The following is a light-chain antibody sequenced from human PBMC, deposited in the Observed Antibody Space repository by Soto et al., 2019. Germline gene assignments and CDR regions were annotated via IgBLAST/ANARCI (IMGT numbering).Light chain of an antibody. J-gene: IGKJ5*01. V-gene: IGKV1-39*01. CDR2: DAS. CDR1: QDISNY. Sequence: DIQMTQSPSSLSASVGDRVTITCRASQDISNYLNWYQQKPGKAPKLLIYDASNLETGVPSRFSGSGSGTDFTLTISSLQPEDFATYYCQQSYSTPNFGQGTRLEIK. CDR3: QQSYSTPN.